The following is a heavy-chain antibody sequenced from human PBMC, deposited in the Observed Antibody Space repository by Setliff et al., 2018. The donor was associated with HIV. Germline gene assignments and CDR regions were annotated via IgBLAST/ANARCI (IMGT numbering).Heavy chain of an antibody. Sequence: SVKVSCKTSGGTLSNYVITWVRQAPGQGLEWMGMIIPMYNIPAYAQKFQGRVTFTADESTSTAYMELSSLSSKDTAVYYCARDQTGVAAAAFGGGSAWSDEGFDIWSLGTMVTVSS. CDR1: GGTLSNYV. CDR3: ARDQTGVAAAAFGGGSAWSDEGFDI. V-gene: IGHV1-69*13. J-gene: IGHJ3*02. D-gene: IGHD6-13*01. CDR2: IIPMYNIP.